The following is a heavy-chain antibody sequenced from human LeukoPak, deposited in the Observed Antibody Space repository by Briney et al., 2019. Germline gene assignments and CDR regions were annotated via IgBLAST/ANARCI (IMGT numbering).Heavy chain of an antibody. J-gene: IGHJ4*02. V-gene: IGHV3-64*01. CDR1: GFTFSSYA. D-gene: IGHD5-12*01. Sequence: GGSLRLSCAASGFTFSSYAMHWVRQAPGKGLEYVSAISSNGGSTYYANSVKGRFTISRDNSKNTLYLQMGSLRAEDMAVYYCARVDTWLGLGYWGQGTLVTVSS. CDR2: ISSNGGST. CDR3: ARVDTWLGLGY.